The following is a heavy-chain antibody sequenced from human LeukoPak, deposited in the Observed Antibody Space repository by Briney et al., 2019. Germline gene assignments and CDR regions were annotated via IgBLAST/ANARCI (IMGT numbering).Heavy chain of an antibody. CDR1: GGSISSYS. J-gene: IGHJ5*02. CDR2: MYYSGSP. D-gene: IGHD3-3*01. V-gene: IGHV4-59*08. Sequence: PSETLSLTCTVSGGSISSYSWNWIRQSPGKGLEWIGYMYYSGSPNYNPSLQSRVTISVDTSKNQFSLKLSSVTAADTAVYYCARGVPGDFWSGSNWFDPWGQGTLVTVSS. CDR3: ARGVPGDFWSGSNWFDP.